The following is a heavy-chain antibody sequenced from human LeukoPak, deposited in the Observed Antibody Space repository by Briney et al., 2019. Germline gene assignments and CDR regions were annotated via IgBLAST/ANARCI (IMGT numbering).Heavy chain of an antibody. CDR3: VRERANIGARPDRFYYYMDV. D-gene: IGHD6-6*01. CDR1: GFTFSSYE. CDR2: ISSSSSYI. V-gene: IGHV3-21*05. Sequence: GGSLRLSCAASGFTFSSYEMNWVRQAPGKGLEWVSYISSSSSYIYYADSVKGRFTISRDNAKNSLYLQMNSLRAEDTAVYYCVRERANIGARPDRFYYYMDVWGKGTTVTVSS. J-gene: IGHJ6*03.